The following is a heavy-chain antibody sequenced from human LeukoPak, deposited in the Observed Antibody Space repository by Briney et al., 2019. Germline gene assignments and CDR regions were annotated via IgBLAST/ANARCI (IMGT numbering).Heavy chain of an antibody. Sequence: SQTLSLTCAISGDSVSSNSAAWNWIRQSPSRGLEWLGRTYYRSKWYNDYAVSVKSRITINPDTSKNQFSLQLNSVTPEDTAVYYCARAPMQWLVIGRYYFDYWGQGTLVTVSS. CDR2: TYYRSKWYN. CDR1: GDSVSSNSAA. CDR3: ARAPMQWLVIGRYYFDY. V-gene: IGHV6-1*01. J-gene: IGHJ4*02. D-gene: IGHD6-19*01.